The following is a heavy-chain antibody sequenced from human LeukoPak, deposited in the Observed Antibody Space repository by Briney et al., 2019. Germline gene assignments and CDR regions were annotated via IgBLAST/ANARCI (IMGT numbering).Heavy chain of an antibody. V-gene: IGHV1-8*01. CDR3: ARSRGYSYGDLFDY. CDR1: GYILTSYN. Sequence: ASVKVSCKASGYILTSYNMHWVRQATGQGLEWMGWMNPNSGNTGYAQKFQGRVTMTRNTSISTAYMELSILRSEDTAVYYCARSRGYSYGDLFDYWGQGTLVTVSS. D-gene: IGHD5-18*01. CDR2: MNPNSGNT. J-gene: IGHJ4*02.